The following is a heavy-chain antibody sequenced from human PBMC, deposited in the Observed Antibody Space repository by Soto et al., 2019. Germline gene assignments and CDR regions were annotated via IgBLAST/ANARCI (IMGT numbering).Heavy chain of an antibody. CDR1: GFTFSSYA. Sequence: GGSLRLSCAASGFTFSSYAMSWVRQAPGKGLEWVSAISGSGGSTYYADSVKGRFTISRDNSKNTLYLQMNSLRAEDTAVYYWAKALVETAMGGSYYYYGMEVWGHGTRVTVSS. D-gene: IGHD5-18*01. CDR2: ISGSGGST. V-gene: IGHV3-23*01. J-gene: IGHJ6*02. CDR3: AKALVETAMGGSYYYYGMEV.